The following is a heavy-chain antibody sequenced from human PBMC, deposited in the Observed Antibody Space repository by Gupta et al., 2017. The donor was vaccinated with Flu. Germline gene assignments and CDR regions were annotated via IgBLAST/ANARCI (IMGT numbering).Heavy chain of an antibody. Sequence: SWVRQAPGKGLEWVANIKQDGSEKYYVDSVKGRFTISRDNAKNSLYLQMNSLRAEDTAVYYCAREGNWVIDYWGQGTLVTVSS. V-gene: IGHV3-7*01. D-gene: IGHD7-27*01. CDR2: IKQDGSEK. CDR3: AREGNWVIDY. J-gene: IGHJ4*02.